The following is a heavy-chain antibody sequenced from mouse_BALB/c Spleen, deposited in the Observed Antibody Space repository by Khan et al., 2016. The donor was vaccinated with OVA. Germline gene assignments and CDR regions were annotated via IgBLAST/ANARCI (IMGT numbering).Heavy chain of an antibody. CDR2: IRSGGNT. CDR1: GFSLTTYG. CDR3: ARNSCMSDFAC. J-gene: IGHJ3*01. V-gene: IGHV2-2*01. Sequence: QVQLKESGPGLVRPSQTLSITCTVSGFSLTTYGVHWVRQPPGKGLEWLGVIRSGGNTANNAAFISRLSTTKDNSNSQAFFKKNSPLPDDTATSYCARNSCMSDFACWGQGTLVTVSA. D-gene: IGHD2-10*02.